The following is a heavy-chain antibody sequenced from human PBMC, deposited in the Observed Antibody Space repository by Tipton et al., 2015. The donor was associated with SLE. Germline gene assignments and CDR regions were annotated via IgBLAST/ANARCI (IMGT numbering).Heavy chain of an antibody. Sequence: TLSLTCSVSGDSISSHYWNWIRQPPGKGLEWIGHFYTSGSTHYTPSLESRVTISVDTSKNQFSLRLSSVTAADTAVYYCASGGASSKWLDPWGQGTLVTVSS. D-gene: IGHD6-6*01. V-gene: IGHV4-59*11. CDR2: FYTSGST. J-gene: IGHJ5*02. CDR3: ASGGASSKWLDP. CDR1: GDSISSHY.